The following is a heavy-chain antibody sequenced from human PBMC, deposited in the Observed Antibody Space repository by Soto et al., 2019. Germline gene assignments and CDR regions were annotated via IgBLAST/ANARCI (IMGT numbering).Heavy chain of an antibody. V-gene: IGHV3-30-3*01. D-gene: IGHD3-22*01. J-gene: IGHJ6*02. Sequence: GGSLRLSCAASGFTFSSYAMHWVRQAPGKGLEWVAVISYDGSNKYYADSVKGRFTISRDNSKNTLYLQMNSLRAEDTAVYYCARDFYDSSGDGIYYYGMDVWGQGTTVTVSS. CDR2: ISYDGSNK. CDR1: GFTFSSYA. CDR3: ARDFYDSSGDGIYYYGMDV.